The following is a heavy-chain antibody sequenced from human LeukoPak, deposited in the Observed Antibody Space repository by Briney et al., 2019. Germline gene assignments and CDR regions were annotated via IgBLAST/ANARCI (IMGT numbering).Heavy chain of an antibody. Sequence: PSETLSLTCTVSGGSISSYYWNWIRQPPGKGLEWIGYIYYSGSTNYNPSLKSRVTISVDTSKNQFSLKLSSVTAADTAVYYCARHNSPAFDIWGQGTMVTVSS. V-gene: IGHV4-59*08. CDR3: ARHNSPAFDI. CDR2: IYYSGST. J-gene: IGHJ3*02. CDR1: GGSISSYY.